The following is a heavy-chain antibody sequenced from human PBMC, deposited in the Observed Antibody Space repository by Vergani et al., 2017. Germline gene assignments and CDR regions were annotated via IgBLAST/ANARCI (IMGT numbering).Heavy chain of an antibody. V-gene: IGHV1-69-2*01. Sequence: EVHLEQSGAEVKRPGTTVKISCKVSGHTSSDFQIHWVQQGPGRGLEWMGLFDLEDGQSIQTDKFVGRVTMTADKSLDTAYMEIASLRSDDTAVYYCATVALRWIRFFDRWGRGTPVTVSS. CDR2: FDLEDGQS. CDR1: GHTSSDFQ. J-gene: IGHJ2*01. CDR3: ATVALRWIRFFDR. D-gene: IGHD4-23*01.